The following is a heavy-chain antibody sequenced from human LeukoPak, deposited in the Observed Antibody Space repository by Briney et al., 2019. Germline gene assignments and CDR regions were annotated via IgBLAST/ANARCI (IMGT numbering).Heavy chain of an antibody. CDR3: ARADTSSGSLGQVDY. Sequence: GRSLRLSCAASGFTFSSYAMHWVRQAPGKGLEWVAVISYDGSNKYYADSVKVRFTISRDNSKNTLYLQMNSLRAEDTAVYYCARADTSSGSLGQVDYWGQGTLVTVSS. CDR2: ISYDGSNK. J-gene: IGHJ4*02. V-gene: IGHV3-30-3*01. CDR1: GFTFSSYA. D-gene: IGHD6-19*01.